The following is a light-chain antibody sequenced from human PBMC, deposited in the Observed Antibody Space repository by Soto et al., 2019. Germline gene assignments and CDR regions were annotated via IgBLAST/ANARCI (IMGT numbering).Light chain of an antibody. Sequence: EIVLTQSPGTLSLSPGERATLSCRASQSVTSSFLAWYQQKPGQAPRLLIYGASSRATGIPDRFSGSGSGTDFPCTISRLEPEDFAVYYCQQYCSSPHTFGGGTKVEIK. CDR2: GAS. J-gene: IGKJ4*02. CDR1: QSVTSSF. V-gene: IGKV3-20*01. CDR3: QQYCSSPHT.